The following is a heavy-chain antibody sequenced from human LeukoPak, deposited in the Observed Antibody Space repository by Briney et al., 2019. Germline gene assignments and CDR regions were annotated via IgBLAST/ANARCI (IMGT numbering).Heavy chain of an antibody. Sequence: SETLSLTCAVYGGSFSGYYWSWIRQPPGKGLEWIGEINHSGSTNYNPSLKSRVTISVDTSKNQFSLKLSSVTAADTAVYYCARLLLLRSGSYYWFDPWGQGTLVTVSS. V-gene: IGHV4-34*01. D-gene: IGHD1-26*01. CDR2: INHSGST. CDR1: GGSFSGYY. CDR3: ARLLLLRSGSYYWFDP. J-gene: IGHJ5*02.